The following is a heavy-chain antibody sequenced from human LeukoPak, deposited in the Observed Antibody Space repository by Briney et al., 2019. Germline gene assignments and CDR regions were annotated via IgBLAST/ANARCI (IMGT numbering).Heavy chain of an antibody. CDR2: ISSRSFSI. J-gene: IGHJ3*02. V-gene: IGHV3-48*01. CDR1: GFTLSSYS. CDR3: AREHGETTFDASDI. Sequence: GGSLRLSCAASGFTLSSYSMNWVRQAPGKGLEWVSYISSRSFSIYYADSVKGRFTISSDNAKNSLYLQMNSLRAEDTAVYYCAREHGETTFDASDIWGQGTMVTVSS. D-gene: IGHD1-7*01.